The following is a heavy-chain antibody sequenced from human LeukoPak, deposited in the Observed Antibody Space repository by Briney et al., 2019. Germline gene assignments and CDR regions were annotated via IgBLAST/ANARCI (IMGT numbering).Heavy chain of an antibody. CDR2: IYPGDSDT. J-gene: IGHJ6*03. V-gene: IGHV5-51*01. Sequence: GESLKISCKGSGYSFTSYWIGWVRQMPGKGLEWMGIIYPGDSDTRYSPSFQGQVTISADKSISTAYLQWSSLKASDTAVYYCARRGLEDTAMVTPLYYMDVWGKGTTVTVSS. D-gene: IGHD5-18*01. CDR3: ARRGLEDTAMVTPLYYMDV. CDR1: GYSFTSYW.